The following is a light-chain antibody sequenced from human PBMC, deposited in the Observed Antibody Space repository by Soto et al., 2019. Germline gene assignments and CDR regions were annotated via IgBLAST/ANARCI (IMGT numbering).Light chain of an antibody. J-gene: IGKJ4*01. CDR1: QSVLYISNSKDN. Sequence: DIVMTQSPDSLAVSLGERATINFKSSQSVLYISNSKDNLAWYQQIPGQPPKLLIYWASTRESGVPDRFSGGGYGKDFSLNFSSLQAEGVAVYYCQQYYMPLMPFGGGTRVDIK. CDR3: QQYYMPLMP. V-gene: IGKV4-1*01. CDR2: WAS.